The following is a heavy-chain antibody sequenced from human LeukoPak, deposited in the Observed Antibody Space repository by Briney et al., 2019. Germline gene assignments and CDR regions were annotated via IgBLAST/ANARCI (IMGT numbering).Heavy chain of an antibody. Sequence: GGSLRLSCAASGFTFNDYYMSWIRQAPGKGLEWVSGITGSGGNRYYADSVKGRFTISRDNSKNTLYLQMNSLRAEDTAVYYCAKDDNYIRFLSWGQGTLVTVSS. CDR2: ITGSGGNR. J-gene: IGHJ5*02. D-gene: IGHD3-16*01. V-gene: IGHV3-23*01. CDR3: AKDDNYIRFLS. CDR1: GFTFNDYY.